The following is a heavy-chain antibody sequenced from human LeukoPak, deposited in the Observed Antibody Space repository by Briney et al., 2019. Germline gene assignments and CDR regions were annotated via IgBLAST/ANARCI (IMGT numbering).Heavy chain of an antibody. CDR3: ARGDYYDSSGYDY. CDR1: GGSFSGFY. D-gene: IGHD3-22*01. Sequence: SETLSLTCAVDGGSFSGFYWSWICQPPGKGLEWIGEINHSGSTNYNPSLKSRVTISVDTSKNQFSLKLSSVTAADTAVYYCARGDYYDSSGYDYWGQGTLVTVSS. V-gene: IGHV4-34*01. J-gene: IGHJ4*02. CDR2: INHSGST.